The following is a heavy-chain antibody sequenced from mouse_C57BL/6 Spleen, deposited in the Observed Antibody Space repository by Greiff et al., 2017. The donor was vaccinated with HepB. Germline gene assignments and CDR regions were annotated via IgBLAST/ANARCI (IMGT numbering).Heavy chain of an antibody. CDR1: GYTFTSYW. J-gene: IGHJ4*01. V-gene: IGHV1-64*01. CDR3: ARGYYGSSPIYYAMDY. CDR2: IHPNSGST. Sequence: VQLQQPGAELVKPGASVKLSCKASGYTFTSYWMHWVKQRPGQGLEWIGMIHPNSGSTNYNEKFKSKATLTVDKSSSTAYMQLSSLTSEDSAVYYCARGYYGSSPIYYAMDYWGQGTSVTVSS. D-gene: IGHD1-1*01.